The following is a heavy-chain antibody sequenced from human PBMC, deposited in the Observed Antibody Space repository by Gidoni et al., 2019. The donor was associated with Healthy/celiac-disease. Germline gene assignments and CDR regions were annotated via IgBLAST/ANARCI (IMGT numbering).Heavy chain of an antibody. CDR1: GFPFSCYW. Sequence: EVQLVESGVGLVQPGGSLSLSCAASGFPFSCYWMRWVRQAPGKGLEWVANMKQDGSEKYYVDSVKGRFTIARDNAKNSLYLQMNSLRAEDTAVYYCASARPEYWGQGTLVTVSS. J-gene: IGHJ4*02. V-gene: IGHV3-7*01. CDR3: ASARPEY. CDR2: MKQDGSEK.